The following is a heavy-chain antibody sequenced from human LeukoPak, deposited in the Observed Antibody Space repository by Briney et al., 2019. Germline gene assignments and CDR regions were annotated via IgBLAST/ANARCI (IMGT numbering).Heavy chain of an antibody. CDR3: ASVLDTLPPGRAFDI. CDR2: ISSSSSYT. V-gene: IGHV3-21*01. D-gene: IGHD3-10*01. CDR1: GFTFSSYS. J-gene: IGHJ3*02. Sequence: PGGSLRLSCAASGFTFSSYSMNWVRQAPGKGLEWVSSISSSSSYTYHADSVKGRFTISRDNAKNSLYLQMNSLRAEDTAVYYCASVLDTLPPGRAFDIWGQGTMVTVSS.